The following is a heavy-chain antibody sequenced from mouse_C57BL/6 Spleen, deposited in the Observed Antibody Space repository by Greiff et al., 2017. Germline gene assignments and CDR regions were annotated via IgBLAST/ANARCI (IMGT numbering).Heavy chain of an antibody. CDR2: INYDGSST. Sequence: DVMLVESEGGLVQPGSSMKLSCTASGFTFSDYYMAWVRQVPEKGLEWVANINYDGSSTYYLDSLKSRFIISRDNAKNILYLQMSSLKSEDTATYYCARDSSYYYGSSFTYFDVWGTGTTVTVSS. V-gene: IGHV5-16*01. CDR1: GFTFSDYY. D-gene: IGHD1-1*01. J-gene: IGHJ1*03. CDR3: ARDSSYYYGSSFTYFDV.